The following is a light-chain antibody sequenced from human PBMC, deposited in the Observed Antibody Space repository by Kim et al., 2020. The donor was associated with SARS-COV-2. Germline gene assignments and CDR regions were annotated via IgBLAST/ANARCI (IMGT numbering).Light chain of an antibody. V-gene: IGKV3-15*01. Sequence: SPGERATLSCRASQSIDKSCGWYQQRPGQSPRLLIYDASNRATGIPVRFSGSGSGTEFTLTISSLQSEDFAVYYCQQYNDWPPLTFGQGTRLEIK. J-gene: IGKJ5*01. CDR3: QQYNDWPPLT. CDR2: DAS. CDR1: QSIDKS.